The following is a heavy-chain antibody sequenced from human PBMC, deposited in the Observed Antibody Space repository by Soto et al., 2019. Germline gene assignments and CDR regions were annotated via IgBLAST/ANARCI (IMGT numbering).Heavy chain of an antibody. CDR2: INHSGST. V-gene: IGHV4-34*01. D-gene: IGHD3-22*01. J-gene: IGHJ4*02. CDR1: GGSISSYY. CDR3: AREDRKNYYDSSGYYWGPGY. Sequence: SETLSLTCTVSGGSISSYYWSWIRQPPGKGLEWIGEINHSGSTNYNPSLKSRVTISVDTSKNQFFLKLSSVTAADTVVYYCAREDRKNYYDSSGYYWGPGYWGQGTLVTVSS.